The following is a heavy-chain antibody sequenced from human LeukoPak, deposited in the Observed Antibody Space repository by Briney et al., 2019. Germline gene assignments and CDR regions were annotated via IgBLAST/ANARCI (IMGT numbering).Heavy chain of an antibody. CDR2: IIPIFGTA. D-gene: IGHD2-8*01. Sequence: ASVKVSCKASGGTFSSYAISWVRQAPGQGPEWMGRIIPIFGTANYAQKFQGRVTITTDESTSTAYMELSSLRSEDTAVYYCARAPTYANWFDPWGQGTLVTVSS. CDR3: ARAPTYANWFDP. CDR1: GGTFSSYA. V-gene: IGHV1-69*05. J-gene: IGHJ5*02.